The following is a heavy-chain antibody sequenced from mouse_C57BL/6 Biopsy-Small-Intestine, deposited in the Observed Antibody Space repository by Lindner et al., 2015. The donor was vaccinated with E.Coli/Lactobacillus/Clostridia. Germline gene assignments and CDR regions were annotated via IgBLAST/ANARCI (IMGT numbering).Heavy chain of an antibody. CDR2: IDPSTGGT. J-gene: IGHJ2*01. Sequence: VQLQESGPELVKPGASVKISCKASGFSFTGYYMNWVKQSPEKSLEWIGEIDPSTGGTTYNQKFKAKATLTVDKSSSTAYMQLKSLTSEDPAVYYCAYGYDGVYYFDYWGQGTTLTVSS. D-gene: IGHD2-2*01. V-gene: IGHV1-42*01. CDR1: GFSFTGYY. CDR3: AYGYDGVYYFDY.